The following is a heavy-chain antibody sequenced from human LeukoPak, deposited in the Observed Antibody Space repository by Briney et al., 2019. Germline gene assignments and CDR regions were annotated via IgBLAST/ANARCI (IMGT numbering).Heavy chain of an antibody. V-gene: IGHV4-30-4*07. CDR1: GGPISRSGYS. J-gene: IGHJ5*02. CDR2: IYWST. D-gene: IGHD3-22*01. Sequence: SETLSLTCAVSGGPISRSGYSWSWIRQPPGKGLEWIGYIYWSTYYNPSLKSRLTISLDTSKNQFSLKLSSVTAADTAVYYCARGGDSSGYEGRFDPWGQGTLVTVSS. CDR3: ARGGDSSGYEGRFDP.